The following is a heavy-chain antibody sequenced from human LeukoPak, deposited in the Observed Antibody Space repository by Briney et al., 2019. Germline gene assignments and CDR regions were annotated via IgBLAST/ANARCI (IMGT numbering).Heavy chain of an antibody. CDR2: ISTAGDT. V-gene: IGHV3-13*01. CDR1: GFTFSRYD. J-gene: IGHJ6*02. CDR3: AGDISGGYDGLDV. D-gene: IGHD3-22*01. Sequence: GGSLRLSCAASGFTFSRYDMHWVSQVTGKGLEWVSAISTAGDTYYPGSVKGRFTVSRENAKNSLYLQMNSLSAGDTAVYYCAGDISGGYDGLDVWGQGTTVTVSS.